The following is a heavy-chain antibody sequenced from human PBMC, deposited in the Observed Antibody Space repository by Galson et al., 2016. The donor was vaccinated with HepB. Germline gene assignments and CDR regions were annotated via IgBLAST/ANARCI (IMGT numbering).Heavy chain of an antibody. J-gene: IGHJ6*02. V-gene: IGHV3-30-3*01. D-gene: IGHD1-14*01. CDR2: ILYDGSNK. CDR3: ARTSDHDYYGMDV. Sequence: SLRLSCAASGFTFSSYVMHWFRQAPGKGLEWVAIILYDGSNKYYADSVKGRFTISRDNPKNTLYLQMNSLRAEDTAVYYCARTSDHDYYGMDVWGQGTTVTVSS. CDR1: GFTFSSYV.